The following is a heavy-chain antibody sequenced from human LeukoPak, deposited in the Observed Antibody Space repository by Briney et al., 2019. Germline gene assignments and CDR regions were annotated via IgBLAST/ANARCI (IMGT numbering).Heavy chain of an antibody. CDR3: ARDSRSSGLTVDY. CDR1: GFTFSSHW. V-gene: IGHV3-74*01. CDR2: VNSDGSST. Sequence: GGSLRLSCAASGFTFSSHWMRWVRHAPGKGLVWVSRVNSDGSSTSYAASVEGRFTISRDNAKNTLYLQMNSLRDEDTAVYYCARDSRSSGLTVDYWGQGALVTVSS. D-gene: IGHD6-19*01. J-gene: IGHJ4*02.